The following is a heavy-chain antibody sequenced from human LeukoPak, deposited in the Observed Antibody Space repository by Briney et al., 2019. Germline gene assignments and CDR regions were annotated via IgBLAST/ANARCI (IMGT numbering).Heavy chain of an antibody. CDR1: GGTFSNYF. Sequence: ASVKVSCKASGGTFSNYFFSWVRQAPGQGLEWMGEVTPIFRTANYAQKFQGRVTITADESTSTVYMELSSLRSEDTAVYYCARARRSSGYSPRITCFDYWGQGTLVTVSS. J-gene: IGHJ4*02. CDR3: ARARRSSGYSPRITCFDY. D-gene: IGHD3-22*01. V-gene: IGHV1-69*13. CDR2: VTPIFRTA.